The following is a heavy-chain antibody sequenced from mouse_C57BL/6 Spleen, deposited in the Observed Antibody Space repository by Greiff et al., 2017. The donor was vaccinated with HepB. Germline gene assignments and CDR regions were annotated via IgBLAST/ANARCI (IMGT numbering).Heavy chain of an antibody. CDR1: GYSITSGYY. V-gene: IGHV3-6*01. CDR3: ARDRLRYYFDY. Sequence: ESGPGLVKPSQSLSLTCSVTGYSITSGYYWNWIRQFPGNKLEWMGYISYDGSNNYNPSLKNRISITRDTSKNQFFLKLNSVTTEDTATYYCARDRLRYYFDYWGQGTTLTVSS. CDR2: ISYDGSN. J-gene: IGHJ2*01. D-gene: IGHD1-1*01.